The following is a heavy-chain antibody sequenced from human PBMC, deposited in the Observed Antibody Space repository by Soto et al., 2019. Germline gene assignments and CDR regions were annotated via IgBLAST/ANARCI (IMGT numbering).Heavy chain of an antibody. CDR3: AGKTTAPLDY. CDR1: GGSISSYY. V-gene: IGHV4-59*08. D-gene: IGHD4-4*01. J-gene: IGHJ4*01. CDR2: IYYSGST. Sequence: SETLSLTCTVSGGSISSYYWSWIRQPPGKGLEWIGYIYYSGSTNYNPSLKSRVTISVDTSKNQFALKLSSVTAADTAEYYCAGKTTAPLDYWRHGTLVNVSS.